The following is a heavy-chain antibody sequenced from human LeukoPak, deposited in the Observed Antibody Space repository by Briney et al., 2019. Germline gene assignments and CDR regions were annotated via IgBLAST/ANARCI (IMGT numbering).Heavy chain of an antibody. CDR3: ARRTVTDYYFDL. Sequence: GESLRISCQGSGYTFTSYWIGWVRQMPGKGLEWMRVIYPGDSDTRYSPSFQGQVTISADKSISTAYLQWSSLKASDTAMYYCARRTVTDYYFDLWGRGTLVTVSS. D-gene: IGHD4-17*01. J-gene: IGHJ2*01. V-gene: IGHV5-51*01. CDR2: IYPGDSDT. CDR1: GYTFTSYW.